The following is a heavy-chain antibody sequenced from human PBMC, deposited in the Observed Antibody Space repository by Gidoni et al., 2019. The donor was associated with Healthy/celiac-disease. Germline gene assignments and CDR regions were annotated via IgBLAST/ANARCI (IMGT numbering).Heavy chain of an antibody. J-gene: IGHJ4*02. V-gene: IGHV1-46*01. CDR2: INPSAGST. D-gene: IGHD6-13*01. CDR3: TRDLSAAGPVGGY. Sequence: QVQLVQSGAEVKKPGASVKVSCKASGYTFTSYYMHWVRQAPGQGLEWMGIINPSAGSTTYAQKFQGRLTMTRDTSTSTVYMELSSLRSEDTAVYYCTRDLSAAGPVGGYWGQGTLVTVSS. CDR1: GYTFTSYY.